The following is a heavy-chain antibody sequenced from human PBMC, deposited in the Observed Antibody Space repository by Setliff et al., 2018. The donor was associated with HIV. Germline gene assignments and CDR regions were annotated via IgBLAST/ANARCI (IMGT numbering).Heavy chain of an antibody. CDR1: GGSMSSGSYY. J-gene: IGHJ4*02. D-gene: IGHD1-26*01. CDR2: VYISGST. Sequence: SETLSLTCTVSGGSMSSGSYYWSWIRQPAGKGLEWIGRVYISGSTNYNPSLKSRVTISVDTSKNQFSLKLSSVTAADTAIYYCARAGMGALRSLFDYWGQGTLVTVSS. V-gene: IGHV4-61*02. CDR3: ARAGMGALRSLFDY.